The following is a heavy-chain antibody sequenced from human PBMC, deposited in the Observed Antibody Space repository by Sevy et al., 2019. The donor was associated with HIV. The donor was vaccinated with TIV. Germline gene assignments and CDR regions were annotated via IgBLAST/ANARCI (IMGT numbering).Heavy chain of an antibody. D-gene: IGHD2-2*01. Sequence: GGSLRLSCAASGFPFSNLALHWVGQVPGKGLDWVAVVSYDGSKKYSADSVKGRFTISRDNSKNTLYLQMNSLRVEDTAVYYCARDRSTTWINYFFDFWGQGTLVTVSS. V-gene: IGHV3-30*04. CDR1: GFPFSNLA. J-gene: IGHJ4*02. CDR2: VSYDGSKK. CDR3: ARDRSTTWINYFFDF.